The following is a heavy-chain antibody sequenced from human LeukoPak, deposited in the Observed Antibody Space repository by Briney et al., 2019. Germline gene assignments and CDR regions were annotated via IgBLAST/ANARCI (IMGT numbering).Heavy chain of an antibody. D-gene: IGHD2-2*01. J-gene: IGHJ3*02. CDR2: ISGSSGST. Sequence: GGSLRLSCAASGFTFSSYAMSWVRQAPGKGLEWVSAISGSSGSTYYADSVKGRFTISRDNSKNTLYLRMNSLRAEDTAVYYCAKDIVVVPAAADAFDIWGQGTMVTVSS. CDR1: GFTFSSYA. V-gene: IGHV3-23*01. CDR3: AKDIVVVPAAADAFDI.